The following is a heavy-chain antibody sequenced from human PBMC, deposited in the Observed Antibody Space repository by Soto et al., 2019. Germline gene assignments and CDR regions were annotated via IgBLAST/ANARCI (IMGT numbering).Heavy chain of an antibody. CDR1: GGTFSSYA. CDR2: IIPIFGTA. J-gene: IGHJ6*02. Sequence: QVQLVQSGAEVKKPGSSVKVSCKASGGTFSSYAISWVRQAPGQGLEWMGGIIPIFGTANYAQKFQGRVTITADESTSTAYMELSSLRSEDTAVYYCARVGGDIVVVPAARSYYYYGMDVWGQGTTVTVSS. V-gene: IGHV1-69*01. CDR3: ARVGGDIVVVPAARSYYYYGMDV. D-gene: IGHD2-2*01.